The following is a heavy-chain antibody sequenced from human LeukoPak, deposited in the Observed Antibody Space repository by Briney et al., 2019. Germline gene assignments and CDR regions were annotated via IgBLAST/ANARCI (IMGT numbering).Heavy chain of an antibody. D-gene: IGHD3-10*01. CDR3: ARRYYYNLGSFPFDF. CDR2: IHNSGTT. V-gene: IGHV4-34*01. J-gene: IGHJ4*02. Sequence: SETLSLTCAVSGGPFSGYFWSWIRQSSGKGREWIGEIHNSGTTNYNPSLNSRVTISEDTSKNQFYLNLSSVTAADTAVYYCARRYYYNLGSFPFDFWGQGTLVTVSS. CDR1: GGPFSGYF.